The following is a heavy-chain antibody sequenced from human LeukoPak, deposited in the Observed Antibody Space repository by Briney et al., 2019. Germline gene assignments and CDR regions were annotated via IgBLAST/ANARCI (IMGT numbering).Heavy chain of an antibody. CDR2: ISSSGSTI. Sequence: GGSLRLSCVASGFTFSNYAMSWVRQAPGKGLEWVSYISSSGSTIYYADSVKGRFTISRDNAKNSLYLQMNSLRAEDTAVYYCARDHKSRYSSGWYPDYWGQGTLVTVSS. V-gene: IGHV3-11*01. J-gene: IGHJ4*02. D-gene: IGHD6-19*01. CDR1: GFTFSNYA. CDR3: ARDHKSRYSSGWYPDY.